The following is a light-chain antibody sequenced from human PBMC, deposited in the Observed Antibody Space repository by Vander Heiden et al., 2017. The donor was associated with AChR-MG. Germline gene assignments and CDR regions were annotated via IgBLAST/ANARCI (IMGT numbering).Light chain of an antibody. V-gene: IGKV3-11*01. J-gene: IGKJ1*01. CDR2: DAS. Sequence: EIVLTQSPATLSLSPGERATLSCRASQSVSSSLAWYQQKPGQAPRLLIYDASNRATGIPARFSGSGSGTDFTLTISRLVPEDFAVYYCQQRSNWPPTWTFGQGTKVEIK. CDR3: QQRSNWPPTWT. CDR1: QSVSSS.